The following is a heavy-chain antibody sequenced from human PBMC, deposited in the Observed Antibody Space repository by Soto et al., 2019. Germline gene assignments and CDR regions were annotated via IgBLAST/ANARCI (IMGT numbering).Heavy chain of an antibody. CDR3: ARDADYVGSRGGMDV. Sequence: QVRLEASGPGLVKPSETLSLICSVSGGSVHNANYYWNCIRHHPENGLEWIGYIYYSGSTRYNPSFKTRATLSIDTSKNQFSLRLNSVTVADTAVYFCARDADYVGSRGGMDVWGRGTTVTVSS. CDR2: IYYSGST. D-gene: IGHD4-17*01. J-gene: IGHJ6*02. V-gene: IGHV4-31*03. CDR1: GGSVHNANYY.